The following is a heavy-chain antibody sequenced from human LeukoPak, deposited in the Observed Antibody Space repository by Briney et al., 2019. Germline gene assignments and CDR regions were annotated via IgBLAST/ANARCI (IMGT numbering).Heavy chain of an antibody. Sequence: SETLSLTCTVSGGSISSSSYYWGWIRQPPGKGLEWIGSIYYSGSTYYNPSLKSRVTISVDTSKNQFSLKLSSVTAADTAVYYCARVGIVATIIFFDYWGQGTLVTVSS. D-gene: IGHD5-12*01. CDR3: ARVGIVATIIFFDY. CDR2: IYYSGST. J-gene: IGHJ4*02. V-gene: IGHV4-39*07. CDR1: GGSISSSSYY.